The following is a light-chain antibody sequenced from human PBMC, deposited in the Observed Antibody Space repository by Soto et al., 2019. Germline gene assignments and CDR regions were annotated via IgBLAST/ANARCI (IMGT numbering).Light chain of an antibody. CDR2: ENN. J-gene: IGLJ2*01. CDR3: GTWDSSLSAVV. Sequence: QSVLTQPPSVSAAPGQTVTISCSGTTSNIGDSYVSWYQLLPGAAPKLLIYENNKRPSGIPDRFSGSKSGTSATLRVTGLQTGDEADYYCGTWDSSLSAVVFGGGTKVTVL. CDR1: TSNIGDSY. V-gene: IGLV1-51*01.